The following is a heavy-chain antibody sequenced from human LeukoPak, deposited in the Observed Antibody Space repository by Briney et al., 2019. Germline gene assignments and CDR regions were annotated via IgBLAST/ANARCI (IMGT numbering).Heavy chain of an antibody. J-gene: IGHJ5*02. CDR2: IYPGDSDT. V-gene: IGHV5-51*01. CDR3: ARLASSSSSTSCYSNWFDP. CDR1: GYSFTSYW. D-gene: IGHD2-2*01. Sequence: GESLKISCRGSGYSFTSYWIGWVRQMPGKGLEWMGIIYPGDSDTRYSPSFQGQVTISADKSISTAYLQWSSLKASDTAMYYCARLASSSSSTSCYSNWFDPWGQGTLVTVSS.